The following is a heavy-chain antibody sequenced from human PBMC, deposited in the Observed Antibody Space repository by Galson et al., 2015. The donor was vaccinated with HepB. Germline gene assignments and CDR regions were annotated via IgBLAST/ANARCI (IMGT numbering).Heavy chain of an antibody. Sequence: SETLSLTCAVSGGSISSSNWWSWVRQPPGKGLEWIGEIYHSGSTNYNPSLKSRVTISVDKSKNQFSLKLSSVTAADTAVYYCAETRVRPERYYYYYYMDVWGKGTTVTVSS. CDR1: GGSISSSNW. CDR2: IYHSGST. J-gene: IGHJ6*03. V-gene: IGHV4-4*02. CDR3: AETRVRPERYYYYYYMDV. D-gene: IGHD2-21*01.